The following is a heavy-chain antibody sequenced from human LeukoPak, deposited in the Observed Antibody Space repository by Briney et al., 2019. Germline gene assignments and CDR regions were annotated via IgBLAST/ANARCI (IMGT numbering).Heavy chain of an antibody. CDR3: ARLGYSGYDLDF. CDR2: INPNSGGP. V-gene: IGHV1-2*02. D-gene: IGHD5-12*01. J-gene: IGHJ4*02. CDR1: GYTFSDHY. Sequence: ASVKVSCKASGYTFSDHYIHWVRQAPGQGLEWMGWINPNSGGPNYAQKFQSSVTMTRDTSISTAYMELSSLKSDDTAVYYCARLGYSGYDLDFWGQGTLVTVSS.